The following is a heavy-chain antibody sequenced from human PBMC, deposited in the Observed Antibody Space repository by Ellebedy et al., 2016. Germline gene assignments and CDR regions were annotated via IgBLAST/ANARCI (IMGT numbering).Heavy chain of an antibody. V-gene: IGHV3-23*01. Sequence: GESLKISXAASGFTFSSSAMSWVRQAPGKGLEWVSGISGSGGTTFYADSVKGRFTISRDNSKNTLYLQMNSLRAEDTAIYYCAKGRTGDWGQGTLVTVSS. D-gene: IGHD7-27*01. CDR3: AKGRTGD. J-gene: IGHJ4*02. CDR2: ISGSGGTT. CDR1: GFTFSSSA.